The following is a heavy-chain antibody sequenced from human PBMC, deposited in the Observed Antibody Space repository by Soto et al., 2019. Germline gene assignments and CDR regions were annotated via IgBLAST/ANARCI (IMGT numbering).Heavy chain of an antibody. Sequence: GGSLRLSCAASGFTFSSYSMNWVRQAPGKGLEWVSSISSSSSYIYYADSVKGRFTISRDNAKNSLYLQMNSLRAEDTAVYYCARDTPIFGVVIPFDYWGQGTLVTVSS. CDR3: ARDTPIFGVVIPFDY. V-gene: IGHV3-21*01. CDR2: ISSSSSYI. D-gene: IGHD3-3*01. J-gene: IGHJ4*02. CDR1: GFTFSSYS.